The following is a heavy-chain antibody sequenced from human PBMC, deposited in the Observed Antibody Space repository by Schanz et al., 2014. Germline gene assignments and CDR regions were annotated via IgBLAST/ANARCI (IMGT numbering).Heavy chain of an antibody. Sequence: KKPGASVKVSCKTSGFTFNIYGITWVRHVPGQGLEWMGWINGYNGYTNFAQKFQDRVTMTTDTSTRTADMELKRLRYEDTAVYYCARGQMQNYQYY. J-gene: IGHJ6*03. CDR1: GFTFNIYG. CDR2: INGYNGYT. CDR3: ARGQMQNYQYY. V-gene: IGHV1-18*01.